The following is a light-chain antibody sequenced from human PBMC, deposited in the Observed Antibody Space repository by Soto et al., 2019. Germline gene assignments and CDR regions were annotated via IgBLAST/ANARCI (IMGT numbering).Light chain of an antibody. Sequence: IVLTQSPGTLAWSPGERATLSCRASQSVGSNYLAWYQQKPGQAPRLLIYGASSRATGIPDRFSGGGSGTDFTLTITTLEPEDFATCYCQQSYSSPRTFGQGTKVDIK. CDR1: QSVGSNY. V-gene: IGKV3-20*01. J-gene: IGKJ1*01. CDR3: QQSYSSPRT. CDR2: GAS.